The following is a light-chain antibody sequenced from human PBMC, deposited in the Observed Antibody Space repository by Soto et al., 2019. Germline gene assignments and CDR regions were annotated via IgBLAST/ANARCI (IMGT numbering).Light chain of an antibody. J-gene: IGKJ1*01. Sequence: ELLLTQSPGTLSFTPGERATLSCRASQSVGANYLAWLQQIPGQAPRVLICGACSRATDNSDRYSGSGHGTEFTRTISRLEPEDGAAYCCQHYGRAPWTFGQGTKVDIK. CDR3: QHYGRAPWT. CDR1: QSVGANY. V-gene: IGKV3-20*01. CDR2: GAC.